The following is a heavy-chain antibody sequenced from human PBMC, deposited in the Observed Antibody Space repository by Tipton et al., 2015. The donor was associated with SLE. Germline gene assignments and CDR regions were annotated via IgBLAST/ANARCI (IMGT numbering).Heavy chain of an antibody. V-gene: IGHV3-33*08. CDR3: ARDPTDYYYMDV. CDR1: GFSISSYA. CDR2: IWYDGSNK. Sequence: SLRLSCAASGFSISSYAMSWVRQAPGKGLEWVSVIWYDGSNKYYADSVKGRFTISRDNSKNTLYLQMNSLRAEDTAVYYCARDPTDYYYMDVWGKGTTVTVSS. J-gene: IGHJ6*03.